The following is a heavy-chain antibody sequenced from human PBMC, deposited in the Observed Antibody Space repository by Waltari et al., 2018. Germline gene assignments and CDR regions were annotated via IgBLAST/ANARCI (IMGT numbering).Heavy chain of an antibody. D-gene: IGHD3-10*01. J-gene: IGHJ6*02. V-gene: IGHV3-74*01. CDR1: GFTFSSYW. Sequence: EVQLVESGGGLVQPGGSLRLSCAASGFTFSSYWMHWVRQAPGKGLVWVSRINSDGSSTSYADSVKGRFTISRDNAKNTLYLQMNSLRAEDTAVYYCARSPRGTIGAYYYGMDVWGQGTTVTVSS. CDR3: ARSPRGTIGAYYYGMDV. CDR2: INSDGSST.